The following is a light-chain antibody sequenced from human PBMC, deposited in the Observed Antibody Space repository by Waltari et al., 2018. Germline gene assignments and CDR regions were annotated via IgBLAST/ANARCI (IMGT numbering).Light chain of an antibody. Sequence: DIQMTPSLSSLSASVADRVTITCWASQSISNYLNWYQHKPGKAPKLLIYAASSLQSGVPSRFRGSGYGTDFTLTITSLQPEDFATYYCQQSLNTLWTFGPGTKVEIK. CDR1: QSISNY. CDR2: AAS. J-gene: IGKJ1*01. V-gene: IGKV1-39*01. CDR3: QQSLNTLWT.